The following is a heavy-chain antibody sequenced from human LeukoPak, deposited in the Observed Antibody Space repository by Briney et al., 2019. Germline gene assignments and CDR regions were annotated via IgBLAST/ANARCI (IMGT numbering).Heavy chain of an antibody. D-gene: IGHD3-10*01. CDR3: ARDRGSGLAYFDL. Sequence: PSQTLSLTCTVSGGSISSGGYYWSWIRQSPGKGLEWIGYISDSGSTNYNPSLKSRVTTSVDTSKNQFSLKLSSVTAADTAVYYCARDRGSGLAYFDLWGRGTLVTVSS. V-gene: IGHV4-61*08. CDR1: GGSISSGGYY. CDR2: ISDSGST. J-gene: IGHJ2*01.